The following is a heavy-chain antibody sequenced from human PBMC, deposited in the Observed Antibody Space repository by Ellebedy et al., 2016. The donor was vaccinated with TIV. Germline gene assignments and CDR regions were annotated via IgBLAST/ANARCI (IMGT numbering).Heavy chain of an antibody. CDR1: GSTFSSYV. V-gene: IGHV3-30-3*01. CDR3: AREYYYDRSASPSFYFDY. CDR2: ISHDGSKT. D-gene: IGHD3-22*01. Sequence: GGSLRLSXAASGSTFSSYVIHWVRQAPGKGLEWVAVISHDGSKTYYTDSVKGRFTISRDDSKNTLYLQMNSLRVEDTAVYYCAREYYYDRSASPSFYFDYWGQGTLVTVSS. J-gene: IGHJ4*02.